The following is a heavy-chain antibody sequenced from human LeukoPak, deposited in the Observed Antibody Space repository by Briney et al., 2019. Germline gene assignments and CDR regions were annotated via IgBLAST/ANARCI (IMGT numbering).Heavy chain of an antibody. CDR2: IIPIFGTA. V-gene: IGHV1-69*13. D-gene: IGHD6-6*01. CDR3: ARAPYSSSSNFDY. J-gene: IGHJ4*02. Sequence: EASVKVSCKASGGTFNSYAISWVRQAPGQGLEWMGGIIPIFGTANYAQKFQGRVTITADESTSTAYMELSSLRSEDTAVYYCARAPYSSSSNFDYWGQGTLVTVSS. CDR1: GGTFNSYA.